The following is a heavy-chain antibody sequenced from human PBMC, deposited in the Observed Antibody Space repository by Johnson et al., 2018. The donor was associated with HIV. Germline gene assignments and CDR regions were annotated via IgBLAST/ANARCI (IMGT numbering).Heavy chain of an antibody. Sequence: VQLVESGGGVVQPGRSLRLSCAASGFTFDDYGMSWVRQAPGKGLEWVSVIYSGGSTYYADSVKGRCTISRDNSKNTLYLQMNSLRAEDTAGYYWASDRPSGGYVVDAFDSWGQGTMVTVSS. CDR3: ASDRPSGGYVVDAFDS. CDR1: GFTFDDYG. D-gene: IGHD1-26*01. J-gene: IGHJ3*02. CDR2: IYSGGST. V-gene: IGHV3-66*01.